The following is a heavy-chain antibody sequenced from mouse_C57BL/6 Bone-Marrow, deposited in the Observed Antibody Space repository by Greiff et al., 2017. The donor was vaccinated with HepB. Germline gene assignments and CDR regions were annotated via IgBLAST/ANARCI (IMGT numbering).Heavy chain of an antibody. V-gene: IGHV14-4*01. Sequence: EVKLVESGAELVRPGASVKLSCTASGFNIKDDYMHWVKQRPEQGLEWIGWIDPENGDTEYASKFQGKATITADTSSNTAYLQLSSLTSEDTAVYYCTNYYGSRWFAYWGQGTLVTVSA. CDR2: IDPENGDT. J-gene: IGHJ3*01. CDR3: TNYYGSRWFAY. D-gene: IGHD1-1*01. CDR1: GFNIKDDY.